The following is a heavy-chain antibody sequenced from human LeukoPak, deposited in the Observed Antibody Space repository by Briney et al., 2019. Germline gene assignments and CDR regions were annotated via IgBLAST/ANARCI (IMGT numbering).Heavy chain of an antibody. J-gene: IGHJ6*02. CDR1: GFTFSSYG. Sequence: GRSLRLSCAASGFTFSSYGMHWVRQAPGKGLEWVAVISYDGSNKYYADSVKGRFTISRDNSKNTLYLQMNSLRTEDTAVYYCAKDDKASLWPSFYYYYYGMDVWGQGTTVTVSS. CDR3: AKDDKASLWPSFYYYYYGMDV. D-gene: IGHD3-10*01. CDR2: ISYDGSNK. V-gene: IGHV3-30*18.